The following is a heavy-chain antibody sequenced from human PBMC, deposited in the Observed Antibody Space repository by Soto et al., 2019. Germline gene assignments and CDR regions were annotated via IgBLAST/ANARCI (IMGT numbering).Heavy chain of an antibody. V-gene: IGHV4-59*01. CDR1: GGSIRDYF. CDR3: ARDRKLELPGNYYYYGMDV. CDR2: ISSSGTV. D-gene: IGHD1-7*01. Sequence: SETLSLTCSVSGGSIRDYFWTWIRQSPGRGLEWIGYISSSGTVKYNSSLKSRVTISLDRSRNQFSLKLSSVTAADTAAYFCARDRKLELPGNYYYYGMDVWGQGTTVTVSS. J-gene: IGHJ6*02.